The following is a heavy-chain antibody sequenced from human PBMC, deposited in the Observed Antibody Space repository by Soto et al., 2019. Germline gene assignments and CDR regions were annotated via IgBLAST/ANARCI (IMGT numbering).Heavy chain of an antibody. CDR3: ARRHLAVAVSPWFDP. J-gene: IGHJ5*02. V-gene: IGHV2-26*01. CDR2: IDSSGEK. CDR1: GLSITDSEMG. D-gene: IGHD6-19*01. Sequence: QVTLKESGPVLVKPTETLTLRCTVSGLSITDSEMGVSWIRQPPGQRLEWLAHIDSSGEKSYRTFLKSRLANSKDTSKSQIVLTMTNMDPADTATYYCARRHLAVAVSPWFDPWGQGIPVTVSS.